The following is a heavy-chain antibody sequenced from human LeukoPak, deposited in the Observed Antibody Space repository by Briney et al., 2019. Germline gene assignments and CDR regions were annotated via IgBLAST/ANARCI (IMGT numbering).Heavy chain of an antibody. CDR1: GFTFSSYG. D-gene: IGHD3-10*01. J-gene: IGHJ4*02. V-gene: IGHV3-30*18. CDR3: AKDRGGPFDY. Sequence: GGSLRLSCAASGFTFSSYGMHWVRQAPGKGLEWVAVISYDGSNKYYADSVKGRFTISRDNSKNTLYLQMNSLRAEDTAVYYCAKDRGGPFDYWGQGTLVTVSS. CDR2: ISYDGSNK.